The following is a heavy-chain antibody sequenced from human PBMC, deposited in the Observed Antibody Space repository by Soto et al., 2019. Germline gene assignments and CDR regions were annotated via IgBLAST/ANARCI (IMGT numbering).Heavy chain of an antibody. D-gene: IGHD3-22*01. CDR1: GFTFGDYA. CDR2: IRSKAYGGTT. CDR3: TREPYDSSRDY. J-gene: IGHJ4*02. Sequence: SLRLSCTASGFTFGDYAMSWVRQAPGKGLEWVGFIRSKAYGGTTEYAASVKGRFTISRDDSKSIAYLQMNSLKTEDTAVYYCTREPYDSSRDYWGQGTLVTVSS. V-gene: IGHV3-49*04.